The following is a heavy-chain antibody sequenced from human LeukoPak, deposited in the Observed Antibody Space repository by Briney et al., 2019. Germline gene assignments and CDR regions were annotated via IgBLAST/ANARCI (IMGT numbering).Heavy chain of an antibody. Sequence: GASVKVSCKASGYTFTSYGISWVRQAPGQGLEWMGWISAYDGNTNYAQKLQGRVTMTTDTSTSTAYMELRSLRSDDTAVYYCARDRPSPYCSGGSCWFGPWGQGTLVTVSS. CDR1: GYTFTSYG. CDR3: ARDRPSPYCSGGSCWFGP. CDR2: ISAYDGNT. J-gene: IGHJ5*02. D-gene: IGHD2-15*01. V-gene: IGHV1-18*01.